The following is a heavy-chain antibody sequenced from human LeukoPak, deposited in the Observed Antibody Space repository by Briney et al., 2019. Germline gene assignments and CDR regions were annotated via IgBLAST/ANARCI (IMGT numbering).Heavy chain of an antibody. V-gene: IGHV4-4*02. J-gene: IGHJ4*02. CDR2: IYHSGST. CDR3: ARGSITMVRGVIILVPFDY. D-gene: IGHD3-10*01. CDR1: GGSISSSNW. Sequence: PSETLSLTCAVSGGSISSSNWWSWVRQPPGKGLEWIGEIYHSGSTNYNPSLKSRVTISVDKSKNQFSLKLSSVTAADTAVYYCARGSITMVRGVIILVPFDYWGQGTLVTVSS.